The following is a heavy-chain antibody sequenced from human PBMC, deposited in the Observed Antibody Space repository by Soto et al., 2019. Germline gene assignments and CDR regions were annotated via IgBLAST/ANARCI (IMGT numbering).Heavy chain of an antibody. V-gene: IGHV3-7*01. J-gene: IGHJ4*02. CDR2: MNQDGSES. CDR1: GFSLSSYW. Sequence: EVQLVESGGGLVQPGGSLRPSFAASGFSLSSYWMSWVRQPPGRGLEWVANMNQDGSESDYVGSVKGRFTFTRDNAKNSLYLQMNRLRAEDTAVYYCARLSTSAGRRDLACWGQGTLVTVSS. CDR3: ARLSTSAGRRDLAC.